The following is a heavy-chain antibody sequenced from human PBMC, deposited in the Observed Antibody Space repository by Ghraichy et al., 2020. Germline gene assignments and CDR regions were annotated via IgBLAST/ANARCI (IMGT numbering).Heavy chain of an antibody. CDR2: ISSSSSTI. V-gene: IGHV3-48*01. J-gene: IGHJ4*02. CDR3: ARVSEVNWNYVNFDY. D-gene: IGHD1-7*01. CDR1: GFTFSSYS. Sequence: GGSLRLSCAASGFTFSSYSMNWVRQAPGKGLEWVSYISSSSSTIYYADSVKGRFTISRDNAKNSLYLQMNSLRAEDTAVYYCARVSEVNWNYVNFDYWGQGTLVTVSS.